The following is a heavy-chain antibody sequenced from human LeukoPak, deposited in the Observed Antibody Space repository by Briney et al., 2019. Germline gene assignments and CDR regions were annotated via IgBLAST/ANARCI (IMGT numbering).Heavy chain of an antibody. J-gene: IGHJ4*02. CDR1: GFSFSDYI. CDR2: IRSDGSST. Sequence: TGGSLRLSCVASGFSFSDYIMHWVRQAPGKGLEYVSAIRSDGSSTVYPNSVKGRFTISRDNSKSTLYLQLGSLRAEDTAVYYCTRRYGDHSGWAGYHDSWGQGTLVTVSS. CDR3: TRRYGDHSGWAGYHDS. D-gene: IGHD6-19*01. V-gene: IGHV3-64*01.